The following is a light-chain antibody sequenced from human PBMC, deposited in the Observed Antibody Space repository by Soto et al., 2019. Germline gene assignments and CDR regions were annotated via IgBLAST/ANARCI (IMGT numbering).Light chain of an antibody. CDR2: ANS. CDR1: SSNIGADYY. CDR3: QAYDRSVSGYV. Sequence: QSVLTQPPSVSAAPGQRVTISCTGSSSNIGADYYVHWYQQLPGTAPKLLIYANSDRPSGVSARFSGSKSGTSASLAITGLEAEDEADFYCQAYDRSVSGYVFGSGTKV. V-gene: IGLV1-40*01. J-gene: IGLJ1*01.